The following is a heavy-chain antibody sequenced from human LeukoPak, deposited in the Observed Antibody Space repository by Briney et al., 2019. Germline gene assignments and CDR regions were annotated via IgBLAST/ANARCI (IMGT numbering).Heavy chain of an antibody. J-gene: IGHJ4*02. CDR1: GFTFSAYA. Sequence: PGGSLRLSCEASGFTFSAYAMTWVRQAPGKGLEWVANIKQDGSEKYYVDSVKGRFTISRDNAKNSLYLQMNSLRAEDTAVYYCARDGQQLGFWGQGTLVTVSS. CDR3: ARDGQQLGF. CDR2: IKQDGSEK. V-gene: IGHV3-7*04. D-gene: IGHD6-13*01.